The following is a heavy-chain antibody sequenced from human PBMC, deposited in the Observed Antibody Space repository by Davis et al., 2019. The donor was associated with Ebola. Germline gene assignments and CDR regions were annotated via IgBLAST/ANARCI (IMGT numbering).Heavy chain of an antibody. V-gene: IGHV3-30*04. J-gene: IGHJ3*02. D-gene: IGHD6-13*01. CDR1: GFTFSDYA. CDR3: ARDFRWQQLVLNAFDI. CDR2: ISYDGRDK. Sequence: GESLKISCAASGFTFSDYAMHWVRQAPGKGLEWVTFISYDGRDKYYADSVKGRFTISRDNSKNTLYLQMNSLTIEDTAVYYCARDFRWQQLVLNAFDIWGQGTMVTVSS.